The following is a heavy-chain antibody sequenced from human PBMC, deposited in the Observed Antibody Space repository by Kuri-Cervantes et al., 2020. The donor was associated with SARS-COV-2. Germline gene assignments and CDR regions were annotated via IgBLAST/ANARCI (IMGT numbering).Heavy chain of an antibody. CDR3: ARTSTWSIYFDY. V-gene: IGHV3-21*01. CDR2: ISSSSSYI. CDR1: GFTFSSYS. J-gene: IGHJ4*02. D-gene: IGHD2-8*02. Sequence: LSLTCAASGFTFSSYSMNWVGQAPGKGLEWVSSISSSSSYIYYADSVKGRFTISRDNAKNSLYLQMNSLRAEDTAVYYCARTSTWSIYFDYWGQGTLVTVSS.